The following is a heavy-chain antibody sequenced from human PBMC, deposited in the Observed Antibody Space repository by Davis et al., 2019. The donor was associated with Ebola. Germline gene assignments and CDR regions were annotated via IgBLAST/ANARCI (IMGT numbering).Heavy chain of an antibody. J-gene: IGHJ6*03. CDR1: GYTFTSYD. V-gene: IGHV1-2*02. CDR3: ARAGVAARLYYYYYYMDV. CDR2: INPNSGGT. Sequence: ASVKVSCKASGYTFTSYDINWVRQATGQGLEWMGWINPNSGGTNYAQKFQGRVTMTRDTSISTAYMELSSLRSEDTAVYYCARAGVAARLYYYYYYMDVWGKGTTVTVSS. D-gene: IGHD6-6*01.